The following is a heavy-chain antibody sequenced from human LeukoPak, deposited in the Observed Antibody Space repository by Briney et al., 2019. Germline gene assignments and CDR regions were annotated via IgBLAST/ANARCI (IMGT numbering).Heavy chain of an antibody. CDR1: GGTFSSYA. D-gene: IGHD3-22*01. CDR3: VLYYYDSSGYYYVD. V-gene: IGHV1-69*05. CDR2: IIPIYGSA. J-gene: IGHJ4*02. Sequence: SVKVSCKASGGTFSSYAISWVRQAPGQGLEWMGGIIPIYGSANYAQKFQGRVTITTDESTSTAYMELSSLRSEDTAVYYCVLYYYDSSGYYYVDWGQGTLVTVSS.